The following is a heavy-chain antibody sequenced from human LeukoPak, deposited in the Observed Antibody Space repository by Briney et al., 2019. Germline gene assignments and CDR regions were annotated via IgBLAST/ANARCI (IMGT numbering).Heavy chain of an antibody. D-gene: IGHD1-14*01. J-gene: IGHJ6*02. CDR2: IYYSGST. CDR1: GGSISSYY. Sequence: SETLSLTWTVSGGSISSYYWSGIRQPPGKGLEWIGSIYYSGSTNYNPSLKSRVTISVDTSKNQFSLKLSSVTAADTAVYYCARTGTGSYYYYGMDVWGQGTTVTVSS. CDR3: ARTGTGSYYYYGMDV. V-gene: IGHV4-59*08.